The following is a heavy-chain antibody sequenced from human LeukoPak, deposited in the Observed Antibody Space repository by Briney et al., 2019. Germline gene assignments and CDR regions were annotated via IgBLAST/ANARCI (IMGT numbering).Heavy chain of an antibody. V-gene: IGHV4-4*07. D-gene: IGHD6-19*01. J-gene: IGHJ5*02. CDR2: TYTSGST. Sequence: SETLSLTCTVSGGSISSYYWSWIRQPAGKGLEWIGRTYTSGSTNYTPSLKSRVTMSVDTSKNQFSLKLSSVTAADTAVYYCARDSSGWYVGSPGFDPWGQGTLVTVSS. CDR1: GGSISSYY. CDR3: ARDSSGWYVGSPGFDP.